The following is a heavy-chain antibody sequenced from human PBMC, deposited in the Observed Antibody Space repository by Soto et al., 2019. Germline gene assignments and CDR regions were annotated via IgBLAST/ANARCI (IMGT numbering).Heavy chain of an antibody. D-gene: IGHD2-2*01. CDR1: GFTFSGYS. Sequence: GGSLRLSCAASGFTFSGYSMNWVRQAPGKGLEWVSSISSSGGYRYYADSVKGRFTISRDNAKNSLYLQMHSLRAEDTAVYYCARMYCSSASCYDVIFGYWGQGALVTVSS. V-gene: IGHV3-21*01. J-gene: IGHJ4*02. CDR2: ISSSGGYR. CDR3: ARMYCSSASCYDVIFGY.